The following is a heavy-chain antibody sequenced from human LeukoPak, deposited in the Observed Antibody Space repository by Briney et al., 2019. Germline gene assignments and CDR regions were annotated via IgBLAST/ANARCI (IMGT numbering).Heavy chain of an antibody. J-gene: IGHJ4*02. Sequence: PSETLSLTCAVSGGSISSSNWWSWVRQPPGKGLEWIGEIYHSGSTNYNPSLKSRVTISVDKSKNQFSLKLSSVTAADTAVYYCARRSGSSWRIFDYWGQGTLVTVSS. CDR3: ARRSGSSWRIFDY. CDR1: GGSISSSNW. D-gene: IGHD6-13*01. V-gene: IGHV4-4*02. CDR2: IYHSGST.